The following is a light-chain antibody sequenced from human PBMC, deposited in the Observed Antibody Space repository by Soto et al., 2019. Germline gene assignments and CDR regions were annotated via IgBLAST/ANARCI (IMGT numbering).Light chain of an antibody. J-gene: IGKJ1*01. CDR1: QTIYSW. CDR2: KAS. CDR3: QPYHSSPPWT. Sequence: DIQMTQSPSTLSASVGDRVTLTCRASQTIYSWLAWYQQKPGKAPNLLIYKASTLESGVPSRFSGSGSGTEFTLTISSLQPDDFATYYCQPYHSSPPWTFGQGTKVEIK. V-gene: IGKV1-5*03.